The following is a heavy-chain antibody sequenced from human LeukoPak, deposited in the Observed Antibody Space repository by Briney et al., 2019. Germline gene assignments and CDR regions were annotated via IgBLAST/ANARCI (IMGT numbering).Heavy chain of an antibody. CDR3: ARSRKGIVGATEGAFDI. Sequence: SVKVSFKASGGTFSTYAISWVRQAPGQGLEWMGRFIPILDQANYAQTFQGRVSITADKSTTTAYMELTSLRSEDTAVYYCARSRKGIVGATEGAFDIWGQGTMVTVSS. V-gene: IGHV1-69*04. CDR1: GGTFSTYA. J-gene: IGHJ3*02. CDR2: FIPILDQA. D-gene: IGHD1-26*01.